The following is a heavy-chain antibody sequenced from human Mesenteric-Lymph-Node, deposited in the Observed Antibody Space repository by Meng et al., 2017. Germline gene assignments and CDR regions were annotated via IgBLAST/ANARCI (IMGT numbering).Heavy chain of an antibody. V-gene: IGHV6-1*01. CDR1: GASVSSNNVA. D-gene: IGHD6-19*01. CDR2: TYYRSKWYN. J-gene: IGHJ4*02. Sequence: QLQHSRPRMVNPSQTTSLTCAVFGASVSSNNVAYNWIRQSSSRGLEWLGRTYYRSKWYNDYAVSVKSRITINPDTSKNQFSLQLNSVTPEDTAVYYCARTSSGWFSNFDYWGQGTLVTVSS. CDR3: ARTSSGWFSNFDY.